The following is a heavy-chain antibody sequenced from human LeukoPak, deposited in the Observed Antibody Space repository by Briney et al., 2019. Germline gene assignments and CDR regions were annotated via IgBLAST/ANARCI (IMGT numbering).Heavy chain of an antibody. CDR2: IIPIFGTA. J-gene: IGHJ4*02. CDR3: ARASAHTYYYDSSGYYYPGYFDF. CDR1: GGTFSSYA. V-gene: IGHV1-69*13. Sequence: SVKVSCTASGGTFSSYAISWVRQAPGQGLEWMGGIIPIFGTANYAQKFQGRVTITADESTSTAYMELSSLRSEDTAVYYCARASAHTYYYDSSGYYYPGYFDFWGQGTLVTVSS. D-gene: IGHD3-22*01.